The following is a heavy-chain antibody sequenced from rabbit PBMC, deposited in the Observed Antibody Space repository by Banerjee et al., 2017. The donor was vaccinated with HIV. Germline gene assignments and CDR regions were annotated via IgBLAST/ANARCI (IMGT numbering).Heavy chain of an antibody. J-gene: IGHJ6*01. Sequence: QQQLEESGGGLVKPGGTLTLTCTASGFDFSSNAMCWVRQAPGKGLEWIACINTSSGNTVYATWAKGRFTISRTSSTTVALQMTSLTAADTATYFCARDGFGTGPDYDLWGPGTLVTVS. CDR2: INTSSGNT. CDR3: ARDGFGTGPDYDL. CDR1: GFDFSSNA. D-gene: IGHD7-1*01. V-gene: IGHV1S45*01.